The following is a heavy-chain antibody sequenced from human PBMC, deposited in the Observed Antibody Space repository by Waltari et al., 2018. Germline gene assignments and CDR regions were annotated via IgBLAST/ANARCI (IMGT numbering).Heavy chain of an antibody. Sequence: QVQLVQSGAEVKKPGASVKVSCKASGYTFTGYYMHWVRPAPGQGLEWMGRINPNSGGTNYAQKFQGRVTMTRDTSISTAYMELSRLRSDDTAVYYCTRETYGVEMATDYWGQGTLVTVSS. D-gene: IGHD5-12*01. CDR2: INPNSGGT. CDR3: TRETYGVEMATDY. J-gene: IGHJ4*02. V-gene: IGHV1-2*06. CDR1: GYTFTGYY.